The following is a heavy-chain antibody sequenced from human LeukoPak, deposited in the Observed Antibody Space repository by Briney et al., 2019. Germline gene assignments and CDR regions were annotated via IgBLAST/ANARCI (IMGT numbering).Heavy chain of an antibody. CDR1: GYTFTGYY. CDR2: ISAYNGNT. D-gene: IGHD6-13*01. Sequence: GASVKVSCKASGYTFTGYYMHWVRQAPGQGLEWMGWISAYNGNTNYAQKLQGRLTMTTDRSTNTAYMELRSLRSDDTAVYYCARDHSSSGQLFDYWGQGTLVTVSS. CDR3: ARDHSSSGQLFDY. V-gene: IGHV1-18*04. J-gene: IGHJ4*02.